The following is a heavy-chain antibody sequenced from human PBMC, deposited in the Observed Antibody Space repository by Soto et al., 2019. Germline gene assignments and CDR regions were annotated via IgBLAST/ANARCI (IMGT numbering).Heavy chain of an antibody. Sequence: PGGSLRLSCAASGFIFSSYWMHWVRQAPGKGLVWISAINVNGGSTNYADSVKGRFTISRDNSKNTLYLQMNSLRAEDTAVYYCARGYGSGSFSLYYYYYYMDVWGKGTTVTVSS. CDR2: INVNGGST. J-gene: IGHJ6*03. V-gene: IGHV3-74*01. CDR1: GFIFSSYW. D-gene: IGHD3-10*01. CDR3: ARGYGSGSFSLYYYYYYMDV.